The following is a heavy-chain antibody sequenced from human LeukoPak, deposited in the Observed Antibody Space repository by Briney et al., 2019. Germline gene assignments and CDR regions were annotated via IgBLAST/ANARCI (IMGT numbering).Heavy chain of an antibody. D-gene: IGHD4-17*01. Sequence: GGSLRLSCAASGFSVINTYVNWVRQAPGKGLEWVSVIDASGATSFVDAVKGRFTISRDNSKNTVSLHMNNLRAEDTAVYYCVSGYGDYNFDFWGQGTLVTVSS. CDR2: IDASGAT. CDR1: GFSVINTY. CDR3: VSGYGDYNFDF. J-gene: IGHJ4*02. V-gene: IGHV3-53*01.